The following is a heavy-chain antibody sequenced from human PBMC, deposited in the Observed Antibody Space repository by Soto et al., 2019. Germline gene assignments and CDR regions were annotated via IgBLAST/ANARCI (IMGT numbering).Heavy chain of an antibody. Sequence: ASVKVSCKASGYTFTGYYMHWVRQAPGQGLEWMGWINPNSGGTNYAQKFQGRVTMTRDTSISTAYMEMSRLRSGDTAVYYSASDLYFRSSCRPRAYYYGIEVWGQGITVTFSS. CDR2: INPNSGGT. CDR1: GYTFTGYY. J-gene: IGHJ6*01. V-gene: IGHV1-2*02. CDR3: ASDLYFRSSCRPRAYYYGIEV. D-gene: IGHD2-15*01.